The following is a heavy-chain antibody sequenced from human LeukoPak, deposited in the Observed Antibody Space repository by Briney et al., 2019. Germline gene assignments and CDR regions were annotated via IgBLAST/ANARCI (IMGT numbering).Heavy chain of an antibody. CDR3: TKAQWQLRRPAAFDI. CDR2: ISSSGSTI. V-gene: IGHV3-48*03. Sequence: GGSLRLSCAASGFTFSSYEMNWVRQAPGKGLEWVSYISSSGSTIYYADSVKGRFTISRDNAKKSLYLQMNSLRDEDTALYYCTKAQWQLRRPAAFDIWGQGTMVTVSS. CDR1: GFTFSSYE. D-gene: IGHD6-19*01. J-gene: IGHJ3*02.